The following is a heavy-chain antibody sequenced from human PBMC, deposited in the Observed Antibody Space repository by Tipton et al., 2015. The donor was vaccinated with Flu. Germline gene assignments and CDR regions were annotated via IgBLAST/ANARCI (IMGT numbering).Heavy chain of an antibody. CDR3: ARARAPYYYYAMDV. Sequence: GLVKPSETLSLTCTVSDDSINSYYWSWIRQPPGKGLEWIGYIYNTVTSNYNPSLKSRLTISVDSSKNQFFLRLTSVTAADTAVYYCARARAPYYYYAMDVWGQGP. CDR1: DDSINSYY. J-gene: IGHJ6*02. V-gene: IGHV4-59*01. D-gene: IGHD3-16*01. CDR2: IYNTVTS.